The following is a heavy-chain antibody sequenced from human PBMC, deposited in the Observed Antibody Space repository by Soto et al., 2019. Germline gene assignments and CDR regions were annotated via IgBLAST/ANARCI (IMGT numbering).Heavy chain of an antibody. CDR3: AKDSDYADSYFEY. CDR1: GFTFSTYA. D-gene: IGHD4-17*01. V-gene: IGHV3-23*01. Sequence: EVQLLESGGGLVQPGGSLRLSCAASGFTFSTYAMSWVRQAPGKGLQWVSAIGGSGGSTYYADSVKGRFTISRDNSKNTLYLQMNSLRVEDSAVYYCAKDSDYADSYFEYWGQGTLVTVSS. J-gene: IGHJ4*02. CDR2: IGGSGGST.